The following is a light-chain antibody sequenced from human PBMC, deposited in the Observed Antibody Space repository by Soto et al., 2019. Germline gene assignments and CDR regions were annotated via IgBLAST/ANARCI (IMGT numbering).Light chain of an antibody. CDR1: QSVSSSY. Sequence: EIVLTQSPGTLSLSPGERATLSCRASQSVSSSYLAWYQQKLGQAPRLLIYGASSRATGIPDRFSGSGSGTDFTLTISRLEPEDFAVYYCQQYGSSPPLTFGGGTKVEIK. CDR2: GAS. V-gene: IGKV3-20*01. CDR3: QQYGSSPPLT. J-gene: IGKJ4*01.